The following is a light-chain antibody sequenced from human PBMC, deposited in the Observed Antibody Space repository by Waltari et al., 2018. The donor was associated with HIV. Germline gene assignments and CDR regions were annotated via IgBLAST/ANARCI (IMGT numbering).Light chain of an antibody. J-gene: IGLJ1*01. V-gene: IGLV2-14*01. CDR3: SSYTSSRTPYYV. CDR2: DVS. Sequence: QSALTQPASVSGSPGQSITISCTGTSSTVGGYNYVSWYQQHPGKAPKLMIYDVSNRPLGVSTRFSGSKSGNTASLTISGLRAEDEADYFCSSYTSSRTPYYVLGTGTEVTVL. CDR1: SSTVGGYNY.